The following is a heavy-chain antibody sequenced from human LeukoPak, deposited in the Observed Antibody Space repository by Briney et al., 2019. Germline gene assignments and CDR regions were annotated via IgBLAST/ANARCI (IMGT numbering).Heavy chain of an antibody. V-gene: IGHV3-73*01. D-gene: IGHD3-10*01. J-gene: IGHJ4*02. CDR3: TTYYYGSGSYYKFDY. CDR1: GFTFSGSA. CDR2: IRSKANSYAT. Sequence: PGGSLRLSCAASGFTFSGSAMHWVRQASGKGLEWVGRIRSKANSYATAYAASVKGRFTISRDDSKNTAYLQMNSLKTEDTAVYYCTTYYYGSGSYYKFDYWGQGTLVTVSS.